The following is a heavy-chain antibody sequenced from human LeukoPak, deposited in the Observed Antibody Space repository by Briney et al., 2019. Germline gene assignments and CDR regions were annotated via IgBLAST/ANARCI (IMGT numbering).Heavy chain of an antibody. J-gene: IGHJ4*02. CDR3: ARAWAPYYDSSGYYWFKTLYYFDY. D-gene: IGHD3-22*01. CDR1: GYTFTGYY. Sequence: ASVKVSCKASGYTFTGYYMHWVRQAPGQGLEWMGRINPNSGGTNYAQKFQGRVTMTRDTSISTAYMELSRLRSDDTAVYYCARAWAPYYDSSGYYWFKTLYYFDYWGRGTLVTVSS. V-gene: IGHV1-2*06. CDR2: INPNSGGT.